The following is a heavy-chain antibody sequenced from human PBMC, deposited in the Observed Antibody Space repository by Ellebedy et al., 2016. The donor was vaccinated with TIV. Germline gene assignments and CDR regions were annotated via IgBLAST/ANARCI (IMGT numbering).Heavy chain of an antibody. CDR1: GYTFTGHS. V-gene: IGHV1-8*02. CDR2: MKPGSGNT. CDR3: ARGLSRRWMEGFY. Sequence: AASVKVSCKASGYTFTGHSIHWVRQATGQGLEYLGWMKPGSGNTGYAQKFEGRVTMTRNTSTSTAYMELSSLRSDDTAVYYCARGLSRRWMEGFYWGQGTLVTDSS. J-gene: IGHJ4*02. D-gene: IGHD3-3*01.